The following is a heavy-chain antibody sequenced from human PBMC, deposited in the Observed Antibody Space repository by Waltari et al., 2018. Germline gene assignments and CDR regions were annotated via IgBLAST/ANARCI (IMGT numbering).Heavy chain of an antibody. CDR3: ARQDYYDSSLATGFDP. CDR2: SIPIFGTA. Sequence: QVQLVQSGAEVKKPGSSVKVSCKASGGTFSSYAISWVRQAPGQGLEWMGGSIPIFGTANYAQEFQGRVTSTAEKSTSTAYMELSSLRSEDTAVYYCARQDYYDSSLATGFDPWGQGTLVTVSS. CDR1: GGTFSSYA. V-gene: IGHV1-69*06. D-gene: IGHD3-22*01. J-gene: IGHJ5*02.